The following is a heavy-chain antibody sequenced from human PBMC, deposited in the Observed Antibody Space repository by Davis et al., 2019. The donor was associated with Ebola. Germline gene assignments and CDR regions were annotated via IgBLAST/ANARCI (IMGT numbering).Heavy chain of an antibody. CDR1: GDSISS. V-gene: IGHV4-30-4*07. Sequence: LRLSCAVSGDSISSSWIRQPPGKGLEWIGYISYSGNTYYNPSLKSRVTISVDTSKKQFSLKLSSVTAADAAVYYCARGNWAYYFDYWGQGTLVTVSS. CDR3: ARGNWAYYFDY. CDR2: ISYSGNT. J-gene: IGHJ4*02. D-gene: IGHD7-27*01.